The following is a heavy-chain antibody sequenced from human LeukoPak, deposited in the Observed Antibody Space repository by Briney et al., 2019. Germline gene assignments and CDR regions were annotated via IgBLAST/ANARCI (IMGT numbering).Heavy chain of an antibody. D-gene: IGHD3-22*01. J-gene: IGHJ4*02. CDR2: IIPIFGTA. CDR3: AGDGGYYYDSSGYDTSFDY. V-gene: IGHV1-69*13. CDR1: GGTFSSYA. Sequence: GASVKVSCKASGGTFSSYAISWVRQAPGQGLEWMGGIIPIFGTANYAQKFQGRVTITADESTSTAYMELSSLRSEDTAVYYCAGDGGYYYDSSGYDTSFDYWGQGTLVTVSS.